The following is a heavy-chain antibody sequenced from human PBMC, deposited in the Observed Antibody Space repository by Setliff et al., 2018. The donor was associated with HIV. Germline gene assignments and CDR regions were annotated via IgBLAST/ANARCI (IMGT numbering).Heavy chain of an antibody. Sequence: GSLRLSCAASGFIFNNYGMQWVRQAPGKGLEWVAVIWHDGSIKYYADSVKGRFTISRDNSKNRLYLQMNSLRAEDTALYYCAREFALGSDFWGQGTLVTVSS. D-gene: IGHD7-27*01. J-gene: IGHJ4*02. CDR3: AREFALGSDF. V-gene: IGHV3-33*01. CDR2: IWHDGSIK. CDR1: GFIFNNYG.